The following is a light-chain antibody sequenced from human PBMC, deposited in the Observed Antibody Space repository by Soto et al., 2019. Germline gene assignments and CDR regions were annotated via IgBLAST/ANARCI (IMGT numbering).Light chain of an antibody. CDR2: GAS. J-gene: IGKJ1*01. CDR1: QSVSSN. CDR3: QQYNHLPPWT. Sequence: DIVMTQSPATLSVPPGERATLSCRASQSVSSNLAWYQQKPGQAPRLLIYGASTRATGIPARFSGSGSGTEFTLTISSLQSEEFAVYYCQQYNHLPPWTFGQGTKVEIK. V-gene: IGKV3-15*01.